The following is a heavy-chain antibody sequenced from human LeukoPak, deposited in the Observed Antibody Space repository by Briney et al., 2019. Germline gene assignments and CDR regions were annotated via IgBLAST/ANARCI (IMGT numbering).Heavy chain of an antibody. D-gene: IGHD6-13*01. J-gene: IGHJ5*02. CDR1: GYTFTGYY. CDR3: AREMKQQLVRAWFDP. CDR2: INPNSGGT. V-gene: IGHV1-2*02. Sequence: GASVKVSCKASGYTFTGYYMHWVRQAPGQGLEWMGWINPNSGGTNYAQKFQGRVTMTRDTSISTAYMELSRLRSDDTAVYYCAREMKQQLVRAWFDPWGQGTLVTVSS.